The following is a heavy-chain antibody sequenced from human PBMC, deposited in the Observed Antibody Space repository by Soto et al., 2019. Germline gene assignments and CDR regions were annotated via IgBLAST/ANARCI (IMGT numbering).Heavy chain of an antibody. CDR3: ARDCSSTSCYAYP. CDR1: GGTFSSYT. V-gene: IGHV1-69*08. J-gene: IGHJ5*02. CDR2: IIPILGIA. D-gene: IGHD2-2*01. Sequence: QVQLVQSGAEVKKPGSSVKVSCKASGGTFSSYTISWVRQAPGQGLEWMGRIIPILGIANYAQKFQGRVTITAEKSTSTAYMELSRLRSEDTAVYYCARDCSSTSCYAYPWGQGTLVTVSS.